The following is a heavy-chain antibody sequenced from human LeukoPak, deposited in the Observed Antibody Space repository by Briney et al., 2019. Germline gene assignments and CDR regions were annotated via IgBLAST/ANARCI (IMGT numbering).Heavy chain of an antibody. V-gene: IGHV3-13*01. CDR3: ARASAGDFWYSGLDV. CDR1: GFAFSRYD. Sequence: PGGSLRLSCAASGFAFSRYDMHWVRKAPGQGLEWVSGIGTAANTYYPDSLRGRFTISRENAKSSLYLQMDSLTAGDTAVYYCARASAGDFWYSGLDVWGQGTTVTVSS. CDR2: IGTAANT. J-gene: IGHJ6*02. D-gene: IGHD6-13*01.